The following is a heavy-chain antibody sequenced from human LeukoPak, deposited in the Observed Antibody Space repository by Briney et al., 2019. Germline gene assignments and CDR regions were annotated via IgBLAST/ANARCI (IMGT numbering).Heavy chain of an antibody. J-gene: IGHJ4*02. V-gene: IGHV4-59*01. CDR1: GGSISNLYY. CDR3: ARGAMATTPLFDY. D-gene: IGHD5-24*01. CDR2: VYYTGST. Sequence: PSETLSLTCPVSGGSISNLYYWIWIRQPPGKGLEWIGYVYYTGSTNFNPSLKSRVAMSLGTSRNKFSLKVTSLPAADTAVYYCARGAMATTPLFDYWGQGTLVTVSS.